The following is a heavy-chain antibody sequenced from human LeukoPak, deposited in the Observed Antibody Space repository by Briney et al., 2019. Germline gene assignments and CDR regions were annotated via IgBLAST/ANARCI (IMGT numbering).Heavy chain of an antibody. V-gene: IGHV4-31*03. D-gene: IGHD5-18*01. Sequence: SQTLSLTCTVSRGSISSAGYYWTWIRQHPGKGLEWIGYIYNSGSTNYNPSLESRVTLSVDASENQFSLKLSSVTAADSAVYYCARGRTYTYGHWGQGTLVTVSS. CDR1: RGSISSAGYY. CDR3: ARGRTYTYGH. CDR2: IYNSGST. J-gene: IGHJ4*02.